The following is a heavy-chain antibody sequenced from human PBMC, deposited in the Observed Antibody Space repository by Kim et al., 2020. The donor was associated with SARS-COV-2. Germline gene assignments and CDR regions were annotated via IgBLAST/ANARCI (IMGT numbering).Heavy chain of an antibody. CDR1: GFTFSSYG. D-gene: IGHD6-13*01. CDR2: ISYDGSNK. J-gene: IGHJ5*02. V-gene: IGHV3-30*18. CDR3: AKDPVKWYSSSYTWFDP. Sequence: GGSLRLSCAASGFTFSSYGMHWVRQAPGKGLEWVAVISYDGSNKYYADSVKGRFTISRDNSKNTLYLQMNSLRAEDTAVYYCAKDPVKWYSSSYTWFDPWGQGTLVTVSS.